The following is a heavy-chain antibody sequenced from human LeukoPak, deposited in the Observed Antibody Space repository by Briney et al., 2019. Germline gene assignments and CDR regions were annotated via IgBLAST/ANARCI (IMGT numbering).Heavy chain of an antibody. Sequence: GGSLRLSCAASGFSFSSYGMHWVRQAPGKGLEWVAVIWNDGSNKYYTDSVKGRFTISRDDSENTLYMQMNSLRAEDTALYYCARSVGGGVTGTGDWFDPWGQGTLVIVSS. CDR1: GFSFSSYG. CDR2: IWNDGSNK. D-gene: IGHD6-19*01. V-gene: IGHV3-33*01. J-gene: IGHJ5*02. CDR3: ARSVGGGVTGTGDWFDP.